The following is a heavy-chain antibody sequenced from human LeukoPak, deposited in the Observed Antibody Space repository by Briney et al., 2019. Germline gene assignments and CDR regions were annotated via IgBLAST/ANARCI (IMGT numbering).Heavy chain of an antibody. Sequence: ASVKVSCKASGGTFSSYAISWVRQAPGQGLEWMGGIIPIFGTANYAQKFQGRVTITADESTSTAYMELSSLRSEDTAVYYCARFLPTIFRTPYYYYGMDVWGQGTTVTVSS. CDR1: GGTFSSYA. CDR2: IIPIFGTA. V-gene: IGHV1-69*13. J-gene: IGHJ6*02. D-gene: IGHD3-3*01. CDR3: ARFLPTIFRTPYYYYGMDV.